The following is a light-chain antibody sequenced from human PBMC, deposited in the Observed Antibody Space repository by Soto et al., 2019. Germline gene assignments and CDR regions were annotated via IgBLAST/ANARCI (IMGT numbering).Light chain of an antibody. J-gene: IGKJ1*01. V-gene: IGKV3-11*01. Sequence: DIVLTQSPATLSLSPGERATLSCRASQGVRNYLAWYQQKPGQAPRLLVYAASKWPTGIPARFSGSGSGTEFTLTISSLEPEDFAAYYCQQRRNWPRTFGQGTKVEIK. CDR3: QQRRNWPRT. CDR2: AAS. CDR1: QGVRNY.